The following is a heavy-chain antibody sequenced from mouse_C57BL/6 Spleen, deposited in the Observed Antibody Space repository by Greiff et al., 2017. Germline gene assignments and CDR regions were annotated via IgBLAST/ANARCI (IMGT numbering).Heavy chain of an antibody. CDR2: IHPNSGST. Sequence: QVQLKQPGAELVKPGASVKLSCKASGYTFTSYWMHWVKQRPGQGLEWIGMIHPNSGSTNYNEKFKSKATLTVDKSSSTAYMQLSSLTSEDSAVYYCARDSSGYESYWGQGTTLTVSS. CDR1: GYTFTSYW. CDR3: ARDSSGYESY. J-gene: IGHJ2*01. V-gene: IGHV1-64*01. D-gene: IGHD3-2*02.